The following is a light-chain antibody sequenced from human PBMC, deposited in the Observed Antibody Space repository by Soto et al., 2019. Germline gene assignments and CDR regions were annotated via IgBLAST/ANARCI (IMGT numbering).Light chain of an antibody. J-gene: IGKJ1*01. CDR2: GAS. CDR1: QSVSSN. V-gene: IGKV3D-15*01. CDR3: QQYNNWRT. Sequence: EIVMTQSPATLSVSPGERATLSCRASQSVSSNLAWYQQKPGQAPRLLIYGASIRATGIPARFSGSGSGTEFTLTLSSLQSEDFAVYYCQQYNNWRTFGQGTKVEIK.